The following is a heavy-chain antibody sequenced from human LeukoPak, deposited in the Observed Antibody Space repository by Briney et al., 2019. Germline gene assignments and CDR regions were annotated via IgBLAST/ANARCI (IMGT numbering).Heavy chain of an antibody. CDR1: GGTFSSYA. V-gene: IGHV1-69*05. Sequence: SVKVSCKASGGTFSSYAISWVRQAPGQGLEWMGGIIPILGTANYAQKFQGRVTITTDESTSTAYMELSSLRSEDTAVYYCARLGSIAAAGRAFDYWGQGTLVTVSS. CDR2: IIPILGTA. CDR3: ARLGSIAAAGRAFDY. D-gene: IGHD6-13*01. J-gene: IGHJ4*02.